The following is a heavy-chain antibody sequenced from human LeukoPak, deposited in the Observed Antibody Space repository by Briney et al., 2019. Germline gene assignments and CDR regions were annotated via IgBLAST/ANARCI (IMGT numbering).Heavy chain of an antibody. Sequence: DTLSLTCTVSGGSISRHYLNWIRQPPGKGLEWVGYIDYSGSTDYNPSLKSRVTFSVDTSKKQFSLKLSSVTAADTAVYYCARGYSSGWYYFDYWGQGTLVTVSS. J-gene: IGHJ4*02. CDR1: GGSISRHY. CDR3: ARGYSSGWYYFDY. V-gene: IGHV4-59*11. D-gene: IGHD6-19*01. CDR2: IDYSGST.